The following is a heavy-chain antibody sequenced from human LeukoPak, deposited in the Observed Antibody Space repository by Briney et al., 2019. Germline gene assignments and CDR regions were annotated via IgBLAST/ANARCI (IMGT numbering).Heavy chain of an antibody. CDR2: IYNSGST. V-gene: IGHV4-59*01. CDR3: ARDGSGSYYNWFDP. Sequence: PSETLSLTCTVSGGSISSYYWNWIRQPPGKGLEWIGHIYNSGSTNYNPSLKSRATISVDTSKNQFSLKLSSVTAADTAVYYCARDGSGSYYNWFDPWGQGTLVNVSS. CDR1: GGSISSYY. D-gene: IGHD3-10*01. J-gene: IGHJ5*02.